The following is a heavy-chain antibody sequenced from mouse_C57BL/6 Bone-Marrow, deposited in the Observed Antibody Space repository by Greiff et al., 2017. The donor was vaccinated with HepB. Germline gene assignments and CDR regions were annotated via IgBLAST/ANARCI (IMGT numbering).Heavy chain of an antibody. CDR2: INPNNGGT. D-gene: IGHD1-1*01. CDR3: ASFITTVVDYAMDY. J-gene: IGHJ4*01. Sequence: VQLQQPGAELVKPGASVKMSCKASGYTFTDYNMHWVKQSHGKSLEWIGYINPNNGGTSYNQKFKGKATLTVNKSSSTAYMELRSLTSEDSAVYYCASFITTVVDYAMDYWGQGTSVTVSS. V-gene: IGHV1-22*01. CDR1: GYTFTDYN.